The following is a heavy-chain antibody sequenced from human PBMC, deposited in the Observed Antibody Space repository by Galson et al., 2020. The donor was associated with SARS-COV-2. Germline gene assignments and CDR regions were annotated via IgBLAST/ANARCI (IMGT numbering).Heavy chain of an antibody. J-gene: IGHJ5*02. CDR2: ISPNGGTS. CDR3: LSYSSTRQNH. CDR1: GFIFSDYA. D-gene: IGHD2-2*01. V-gene: IGHV3-64D*06. Sequence: GGSLRLSCSASGFIFSDYAMHWVRQAPGKGLEYVSAISPNGGTSFYADSVNDRFTMSRDNSENMFYLQMTALRLEDTAFYYCLSYSSTRQNHWGQGTLVTVSS.